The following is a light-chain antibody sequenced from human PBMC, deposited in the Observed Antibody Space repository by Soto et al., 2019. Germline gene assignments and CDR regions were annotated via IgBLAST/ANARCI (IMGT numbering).Light chain of an antibody. CDR2: HAS. Sequence: EIVMTQSPATLSVSPGETVTLSCRASQSVNSNLAWYQQKPGQAPRLLIYHASTRATGIPARFSGSGSGTEFTLTISSLQSEDFAVYYCQQYNDWPLTFGGGTKVDIK. V-gene: IGKV3D-15*01. J-gene: IGKJ4*01. CDR3: QQYNDWPLT. CDR1: QSVNSN.